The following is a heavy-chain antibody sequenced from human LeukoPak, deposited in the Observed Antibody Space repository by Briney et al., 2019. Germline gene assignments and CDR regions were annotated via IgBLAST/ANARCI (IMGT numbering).Heavy chain of an antibody. Sequence: GGSLRLSCAAFGFTFSNYAMSWVRQAPGKGLEWVLGISGSGGTTYYADSVKGRFTISRDNSKNTLYLQMNSLRAEDTAVYYCARRPFGSSGWYADYWGQGTLVTVSS. CDR1: GFTFSNYA. CDR2: ISGSGGTT. J-gene: IGHJ4*02. CDR3: ARRPFGSSGWYADY. V-gene: IGHV3-23*01. D-gene: IGHD6-19*01.